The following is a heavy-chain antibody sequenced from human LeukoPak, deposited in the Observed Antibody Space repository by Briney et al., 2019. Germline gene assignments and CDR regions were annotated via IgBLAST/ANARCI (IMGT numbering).Heavy chain of an antibody. CDR1: GYTLTSYY. CDR2: INPSGGST. J-gene: IGHJ4*02. CDR3: ARVLFGLRYFDY. V-gene: IGHV1-46*01. Sequence: ASVKVSRKASGYTLTSYYMHWVRQAPGQGLEWMGTINPSGGSTTYAQKFEGGVTLTRVTSTSTVYMELSSLRSEDTAVYYCARVLFGLRYFDYWGQGTLVTVSS. D-gene: IGHD3-10*01.